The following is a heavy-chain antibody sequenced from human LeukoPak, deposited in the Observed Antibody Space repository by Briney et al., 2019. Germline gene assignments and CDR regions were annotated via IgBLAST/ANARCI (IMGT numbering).Heavy chain of an antibody. D-gene: IGHD5-24*01. Sequence: PGGSLRLSCAASGFTFSSYWMSWVRQAPGKGLEWVANIKQDGSEKYYVDSVKGRFTISRDNAKNSLYLQMNSLRAEDTAVYYCARDITDGYNDLSSDAFDIWGQGTMVTVSS. CDR2: IKQDGSEK. J-gene: IGHJ3*02. CDR1: GFTFSSYW. V-gene: IGHV3-7*01. CDR3: ARDITDGYNDLSSDAFDI.